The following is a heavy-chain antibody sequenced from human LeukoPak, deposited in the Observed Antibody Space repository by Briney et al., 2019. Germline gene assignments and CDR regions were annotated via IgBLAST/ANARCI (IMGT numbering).Heavy chain of an antibody. CDR2: ISYDGSNK. V-gene: IGHV3-30*03. Sequence: GGSLRLSCAASGFTFSSYGMHWVRQAPGKGLEWVAVISYDGSNKYYADSVKGRFTISRDNSKNTLYLHMNSLRAEDTAVYYCATYYDSSGPLDYWGQGTLVTVSS. D-gene: IGHD3-22*01. CDR1: GFTFSSYG. CDR3: ATYYDSSGPLDY. J-gene: IGHJ4*02.